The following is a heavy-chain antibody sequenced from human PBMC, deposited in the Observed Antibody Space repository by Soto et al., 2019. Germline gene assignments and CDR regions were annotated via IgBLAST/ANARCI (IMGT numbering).Heavy chain of an antibody. V-gene: IGHV4-39*01. J-gene: IGHJ4*02. D-gene: IGHD2-21*02. CDR1: GGSISSSDYY. CDR3: ARHGAHCGGDCPFEY. CDR2: IFYSGTT. Sequence: QLQLQESGPGLVKPSETLSLTCAVSGGSISSSDYYWGWIRQSPEKGLQWIGNIFYSGTTYHNPSLKGRVTMSIDTSKNQFSLRLSSVTAADTAVYYCARHGAHCGGDCPFEYWGQGTLVSVS.